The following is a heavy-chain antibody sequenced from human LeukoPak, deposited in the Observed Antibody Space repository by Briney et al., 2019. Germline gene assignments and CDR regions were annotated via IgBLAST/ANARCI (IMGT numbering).Heavy chain of an antibody. CDR2: IYYSGST. CDR1: GGSISSSSYY. CDR3: ARGAPTVTTFRLDY. D-gene: IGHD4-17*01. Sequence: PSETLSLTCTVSGGSISSSSYYWGWIRQPPGKGLEWIGNIYYSGSTYYNPSLKSRVTISVDTSKNQFSLKLSSVTAADTAVYYCARGAPTVTTFRLDYWGQGTLVTVSS. V-gene: IGHV4-39*07. J-gene: IGHJ4*02.